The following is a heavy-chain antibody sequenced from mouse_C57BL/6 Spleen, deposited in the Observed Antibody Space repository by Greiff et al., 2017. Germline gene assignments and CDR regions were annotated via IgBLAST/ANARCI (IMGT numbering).Heavy chain of an antibody. CDR2: IYPGDGDT. CDR1: GYAFSSSW. D-gene: IGHD1-1*01. Sequence: QVQLQQSGPELVKPGASVKISCKASGYAFSSSWMNWVKQRPGKGLEWIGRIYPGDGDTNYNGKFKGKATLTADKSSSTAYMQLSSLTSEDSAVYCCARPLTTVVVNWYFDVWGTGTTVTVSS. J-gene: IGHJ1*03. CDR3: ARPLTTVVVNWYFDV. V-gene: IGHV1-82*01.